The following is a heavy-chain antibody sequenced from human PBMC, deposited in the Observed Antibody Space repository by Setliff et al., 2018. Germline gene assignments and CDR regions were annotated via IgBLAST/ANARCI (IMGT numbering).Heavy chain of an antibody. CDR1: GYTFTNYW. J-gene: IGHJ4*02. D-gene: IGHD2-15*01. V-gene: IGHV5-51*01. Sequence: GESLKISCRASGYTFTNYWIGWVRQMPGKGLEWMGIVYPGDSDTRYSPSFQGQVTISADKSISTAYVQWRSLKASDTAMYYCARVGTAGGYYFDFWGQGALVTVSS. CDR3: ARVGTAGGYYFDF. CDR2: VYPGDSDT.